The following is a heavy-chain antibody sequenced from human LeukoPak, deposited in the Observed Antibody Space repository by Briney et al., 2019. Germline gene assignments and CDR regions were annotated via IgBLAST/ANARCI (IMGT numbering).Heavy chain of an antibody. Sequence: SETLSLTCAVYGGSFSGYYWSWIRQPPGKGLEWIGEISHIGSTNYNPSLKSRLTISVDTSKNQFSLILTSVTAADTALYYCARYCSGGSCYCHDAFDIWGQGTMVTVSS. D-gene: IGHD2-15*01. CDR2: ISHIGST. CDR3: ARYCSGGSCYCHDAFDI. CDR1: GGSFSGYY. V-gene: IGHV4-34*01. J-gene: IGHJ3*02.